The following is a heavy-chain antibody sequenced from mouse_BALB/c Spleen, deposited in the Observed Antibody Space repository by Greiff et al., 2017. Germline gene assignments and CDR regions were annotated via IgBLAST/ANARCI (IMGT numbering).Heavy chain of an antibody. CDR3: ARWGRLRAWFAY. V-gene: IGHV3-2*02. CDR2: ISYSGST. CDR1: GYSITSDYA. Sequence: EVQRVESGPGLVKPSQSLSLTCTVTGYSITSDYAWNWIRQFPGNKLEWMGYISYSGSTSYNPSLKSRISITRDTSKNQFFLQLNSVTTEDTATYYCARWGRLRAWFAYWGQGTLVTVSA. D-gene: IGHD1-2*01. J-gene: IGHJ3*01.